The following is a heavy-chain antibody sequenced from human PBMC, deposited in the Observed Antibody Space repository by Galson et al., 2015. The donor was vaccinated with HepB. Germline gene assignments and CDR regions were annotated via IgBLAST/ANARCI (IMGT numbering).Heavy chain of an antibody. Sequence: SVKVSCKASGGIFSRYTINWVRQAPGQGLEWMGGITPLFGTAKYAQKFQGRVTITADESTSTVYIEFSSLRSEDTAIYYCAREGTVAAANPVDYWGQGTLVTVSS. V-gene: IGHV1-69*13. CDR3: AREGTVAAANPVDY. CDR1: GGIFSRYT. J-gene: IGHJ4*02. CDR2: ITPLFGTA. D-gene: IGHD2-2*01.